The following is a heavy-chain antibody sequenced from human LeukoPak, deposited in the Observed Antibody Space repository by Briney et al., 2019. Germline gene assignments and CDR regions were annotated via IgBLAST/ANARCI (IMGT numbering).Heavy chain of an antibody. CDR3: ARLTKSGLYGMDV. Sequence: SETLSLTCTVSGGSISSGDYYWSWIRQPPGKGLEWIGYIYYSGSTYYNPSLKSRVTISVDTSKNQFSLKLSSVTAADTAVYYCARLTKSGLYGMDVWGQGTTVTVSS. V-gene: IGHV4-30-4*08. J-gene: IGHJ6*02. CDR2: IYYSGST. D-gene: IGHD3-22*01. CDR1: GGSISSGDYY.